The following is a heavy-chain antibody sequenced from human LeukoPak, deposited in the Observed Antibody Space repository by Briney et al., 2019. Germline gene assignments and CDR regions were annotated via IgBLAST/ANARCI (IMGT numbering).Heavy chain of an antibody. D-gene: IGHD6-19*01. CDR1: GGSFSGYY. V-gene: IGHV4-34*01. CDR3: ARPRQWLVRAPDAFDI. Sequence: SETLSLTCAVYGGSFSGYYWSWTRQPPGKGLEWIGEINHSGSTNYNPSLKSRVTISVDTSKNQFSLKLSSVTAADTAVYYCARPRQWLVRAPDAFDIWGQGTMVTVSS. CDR2: INHSGST. J-gene: IGHJ3*02.